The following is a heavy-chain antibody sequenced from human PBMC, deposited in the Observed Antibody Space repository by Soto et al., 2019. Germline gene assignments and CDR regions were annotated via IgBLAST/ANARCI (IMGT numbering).Heavy chain of an antibody. CDR3: ARESGYDYGSGAFDI. J-gene: IGHJ3*02. CDR1: GYTFTSYG. Sequence: ASVKVSCKASGYTFTSYGISWVRQAPGQGLEWMGWISAYNGNTNYAQKLQGRVTITADESTSTAYMELSSLRSEDTAVYYCARESGYDYGSGAFDIWGQGTMVTVSS. V-gene: IGHV1-18*01. CDR2: ISAYNGNT. D-gene: IGHD5-12*01.